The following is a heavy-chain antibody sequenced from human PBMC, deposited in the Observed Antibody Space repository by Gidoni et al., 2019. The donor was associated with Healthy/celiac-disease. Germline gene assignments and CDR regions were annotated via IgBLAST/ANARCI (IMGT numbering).Heavy chain of an antibody. J-gene: IGHJ4*02. CDR2: IYWDDDK. D-gene: IGHD3-3*01. CDR1: GFSLSTSGVG. V-gene: IGHV2-5*02. CDR3: AHTRDDVLPVYDFWSGYYTHRYFDY. Sequence: QITLKESGPTLVKPTQTLTLTCTFSGFSLSTSGVGVGWIRQPPGKALEWLALIYWDDDKRYSPSLKSRLTITKDTSKNQVVLTMTNMDPVDTATYYCAHTRDDVLPVYDFWSGYYTHRYFDYWGQGTLVTVSS.